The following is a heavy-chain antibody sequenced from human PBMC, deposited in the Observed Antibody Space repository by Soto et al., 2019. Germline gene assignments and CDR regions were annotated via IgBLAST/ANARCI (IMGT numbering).Heavy chain of an antibody. V-gene: IGHV3-21*01. Sequence: GGSLRLSCAASGFTFSSYSMNWVRQAPGKGLEWVSSISSSSSYIYYADSVKGRFTISRDNAKNSLYLQMNSLRAEDTAVYYCARDSGVLLWFGELLYPYYFDYWGQGTLVTVSS. D-gene: IGHD3-10*01. CDR2: ISSSSSYI. J-gene: IGHJ4*02. CDR3: ARDSGVLLWFGELLYPYYFDY. CDR1: GFTFSSYS.